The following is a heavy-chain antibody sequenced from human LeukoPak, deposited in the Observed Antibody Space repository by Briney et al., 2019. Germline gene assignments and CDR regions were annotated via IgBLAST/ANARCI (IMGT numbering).Heavy chain of an antibody. CDR1: GYTFTSYD. D-gene: IGHD6-13*01. J-gene: IGHJ4*02. CDR3: AREDIAAAGTPFDY. V-gene: IGHV1-8*01. Sequence: GASVKVSCKASGYTFTSYDINWVRQATGQGLEWMGWMNPKSGNTGYAQKFQGRVTMTRNTSISTAYMELSSLRSEDTAVYYCAREDIAAAGTPFDYWGQGTLVTVSS. CDR2: MNPKSGNT.